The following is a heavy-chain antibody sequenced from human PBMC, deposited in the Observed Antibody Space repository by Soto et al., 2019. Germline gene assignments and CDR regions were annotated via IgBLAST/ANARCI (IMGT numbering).Heavy chain of an antibody. V-gene: IGHV3-21*01. D-gene: IGHD2-15*01. CDR3: AGWYCSGGSCYQRAFDY. J-gene: IGHJ4*02. CDR2: ISSSSSYI. Sequence: GSLRLSCAASGFTFSSYSMNWVRQAPGKGLEWVSSISSSSSYIYYADSVKGRFTISRDNAKNSLYLQMNSLRAEDTAVYYCAGWYCSGGSCYQRAFDYWGQGTLVTVSS. CDR1: GFTFSSYS.